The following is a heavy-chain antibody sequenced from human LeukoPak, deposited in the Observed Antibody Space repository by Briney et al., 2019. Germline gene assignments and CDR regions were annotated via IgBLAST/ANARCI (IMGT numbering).Heavy chain of an antibody. CDR1: GGTLSSYA. CDR3: ARLKGSGVFDY. Sequence: ASVKVSCKASGGTLSSYAISWVRQAPGQGLEWMGRIIPIFGTANYAQKFQGRVTITTDESTSTAYMELSSLRSEDTAVYYCARLKGSGVFDYWGQGTLVTVSS. CDR2: IIPIFGTA. V-gene: IGHV1-69*05. J-gene: IGHJ4*02. D-gene: IGHD2-15*01.